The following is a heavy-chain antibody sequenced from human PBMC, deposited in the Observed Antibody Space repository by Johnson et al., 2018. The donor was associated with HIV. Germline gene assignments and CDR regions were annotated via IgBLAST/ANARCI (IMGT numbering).Heavy chain of an antibody. CDR3: ARGAPWSGSDAFDI. Sequence: QVQLVESGGGLVQPGGSLRLPCTVSEFILSASSVQWVRQAPGKGLESVSNLTYTGGGTDYASSGTGRFTISRSNSKNTLYLQMNSLRAEDTALYYCARGAPWSGSDAFDIWGQGTMVTVSS. CDR1: EFILSASS. CDR2: LTYTGGGT. D-gene: IGHD3-3*01. V-gene: IGHV3-64*04. J-gene: IGHJ3*02.